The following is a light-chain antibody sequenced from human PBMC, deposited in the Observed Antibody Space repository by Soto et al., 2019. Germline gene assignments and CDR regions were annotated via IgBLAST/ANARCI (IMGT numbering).Light chain of an antibody. J-gene: IGKJ1*01. CDR2: GAS. Sequence: EVVMTQSPATLSVSPGERATLSCRASQSVNANLAWYQQKPGQAPRLLIHGASNRATGIPARVSGRGFGTEFIPLISRLQSEDFAFYYCQQYNTWLWTFGQGTKVEI. V-gene: IGKV3-15*01. CDR3: QQYNTWLWT. CDR1: QSVNAN.